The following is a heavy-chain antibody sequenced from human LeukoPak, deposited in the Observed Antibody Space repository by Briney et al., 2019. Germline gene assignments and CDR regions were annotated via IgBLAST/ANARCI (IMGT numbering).Heavy chain of an antibody. Sequence: GGSLRLSCAASGYTFSGSAMHWVRQASGKGLEWVGRIRSKANSYATAYAASVKGRFTISRDDSKNTAYLQMNSLKTEDTAVYYCTRLTSIAVAGNYWGQGTLVTVSS. J-gene: IGHJ4*02. CDR3: TRLTSIAVAGNY. CDR2: IRSKANSYAT. CDR1: GYTFSGSA. D-gene: IGHD6-19*01. V-gene: IGHV3-73*01.